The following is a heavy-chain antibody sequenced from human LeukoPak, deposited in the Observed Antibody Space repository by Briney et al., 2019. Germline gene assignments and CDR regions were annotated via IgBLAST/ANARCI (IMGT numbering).Heavy chain of an antibody. CDR3: AKGRDYDSSGYLDY. CDR1: GFTFSSYD. V-gene: IGHV3-30*18. CDR2: ISYDGSNK. J-gene: IGHJ4*02. D-gene: IGHD3-22*01. Sequence: GGSLRLSCAASGFTFSSYDMHWVRQAPGKGLEWVAVISYDGSNKYYADSVKGRFTISRDNSKNTLYLQMNSLRAEDTAVYYCAKGRDYDSSGYLDYWGQGTLVTVSS.